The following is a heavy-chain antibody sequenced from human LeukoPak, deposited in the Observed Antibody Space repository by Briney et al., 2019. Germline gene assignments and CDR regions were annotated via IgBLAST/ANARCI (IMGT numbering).Heavy chain of an antibody. CDR1: GGTFSSYA. J-gene: IGHJ6*03. D-gene: IGHD6-6*01. Sequence: GASVKVSCKASGGTFSSYAISWVRQAPGQGLEWMGGIIPIFGTANYAQKFQGRVTFTADKSTSIAYMELSSLRSEDTAMYYCARDSSSSDYYYYMDVWGKGTTVTVSS. V-gene: IGHV1-69*06. CDR2: IIPIFGTA. CDR3: ARDSSSSDYYYYMDV.